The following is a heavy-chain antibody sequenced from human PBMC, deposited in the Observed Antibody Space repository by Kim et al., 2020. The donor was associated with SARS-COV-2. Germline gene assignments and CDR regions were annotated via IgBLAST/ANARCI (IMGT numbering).Heavy chain of an antibody. V-gene: IGHV3-30*07. D-gene: IGHD3-10*01. CDR3: ARGQGSYYGYPSGMDV. J-gene: IGHJ6*02. Sequence: DSVTGRFTISMDNSKKSLYLHMNSLRAEDTAVYYCARGQGSYYGYPSGMDVWGQGTTVTVSS.